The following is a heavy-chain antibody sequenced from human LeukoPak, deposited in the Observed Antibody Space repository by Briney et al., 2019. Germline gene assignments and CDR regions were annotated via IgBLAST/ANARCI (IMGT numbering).Heavy chain of an antibody. J-gene: IGHJ3*02. CDR3: ARDRSRDCSSTSCFFDAFDI. CDR1: GFTVSSNY. D-gene: IGHD2-2*01. V-gene: IGHV3-66*02. CDR2: IYSGGFT. Sequence: PGGSLRLSCAASGFTVSSNYMSWVRQAPGKGLEWVSVIYSGGFTYYADSVKGRFTISRDSSKNTLYLQMNSLRAEDTAVYYCARDRSRDCSSTSCFFDAFDIWGQGTMVTVSS.